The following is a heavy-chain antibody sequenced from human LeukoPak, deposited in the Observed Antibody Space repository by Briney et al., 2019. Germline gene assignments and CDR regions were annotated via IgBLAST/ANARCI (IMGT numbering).Heavy chain of an antibody. CDR2: INHSGST. J-gene: IGHJ6*02. D-gene: IGHD3-10*01. Sequence: SETLSLTCAVYGGSFSGYYWSWIRQPPGKGLEWIGEINHSGSTNYNPSLKSRVTISVDTSKNQFSLKLSSVTAADTAVYYCARGAMVRGVIPPTYYYYGMDVWGQGTTVTVSS. CDR3: ARGAMVRGVIPPTYYYYGMDV. V-gene: IGHV4-34*01. CDR1: GGSFSGYY.